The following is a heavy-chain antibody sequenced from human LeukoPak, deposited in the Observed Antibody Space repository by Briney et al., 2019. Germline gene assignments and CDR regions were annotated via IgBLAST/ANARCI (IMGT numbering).Heavy chain of an antibody. CDR3: ARPWTYSESSAFMGYFHGLDV. D-gene: IGHD3-22*01. J-gene: IGHJ6*02. V-gene: IGHV3-23*01. Sequence: PGGSLRLSCAASGFTFSSYAMSWVRQAPGKGLEWVSAISGSGGSTYYADSVKGRFTISRDNSKKTVSLQMNNVRPEDTALYRCARPWTYSESSAFMGYFHGLDVWGQGTTVIVSS. CDR1: GFTFSSYA. CDR2: ISGSGGST.